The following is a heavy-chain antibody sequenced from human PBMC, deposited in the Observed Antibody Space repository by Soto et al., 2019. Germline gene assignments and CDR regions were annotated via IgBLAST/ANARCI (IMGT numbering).Heavy chain of an antibody. V-gene: IGHV1-8*01. CDR2: MNPNSGNT. CDR1: GYTLTIYY. J-gene: IGHJ6*03. D-gene: IGHD3-9*01. CDR3: ARRVGYFDWSTEGYNYYMDV. Sequence: ASVKVSCKASGYTLTIYYINWVRQATGQGLEWMGWMNPNSGNTGYAQKFQGRVTMTRNTSISTAYMELSSLRSEDTAVYYCARRVGYFDWSTEGYNYYMDVWGKGTTVTVSS.